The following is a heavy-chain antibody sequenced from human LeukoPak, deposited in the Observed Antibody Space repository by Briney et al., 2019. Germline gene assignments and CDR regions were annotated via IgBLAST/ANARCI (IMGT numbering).Heavy chain of an antibody. V-gene: IGHV3-23*01. CDR2: IGGSGGST. D-gene: IGHD3-16*02. Sequence: GGSLRLSCAASGFTFSSYAMGWVRQAPGKGLEWVSGIGGSGGSTYYADSVKGRFAISRDNSKNTLYLQMNSLRAEDTAAYYCAKSLGVGGYTRYKGFDQWGQGTLVVVSS. CDR3: AKSLGVGGYTRYKGFDQ. CDR1: GFTFSSYA. J-gene: IGHJ4*02.